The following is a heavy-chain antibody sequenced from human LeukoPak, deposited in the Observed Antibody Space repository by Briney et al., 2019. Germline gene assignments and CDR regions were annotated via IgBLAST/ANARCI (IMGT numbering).Heavy chain of an antibody. CDR3: ARDLPKYYDFWSGYYGPMDY. CDR1: GFTVSSNY. CDR2: ISSSSSYI. D-gene: IGHD3-3*01. V-gene: IGHV3-21*01. J-gene: IGHJ4*02. Sequence: GGSLRLSCAASGFTVSSNYMSWVRQAPGKGLEWVSSISSSSSYIYYADSVKGRFTISRDNAKNSLYLQMNSLRAEDTAVYYCARDLPKYYDFWSGYYGPMDYWGQGTLVTVSS.